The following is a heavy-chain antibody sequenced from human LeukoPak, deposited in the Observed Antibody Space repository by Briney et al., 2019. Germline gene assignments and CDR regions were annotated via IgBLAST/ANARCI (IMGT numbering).Heavy chain of an antibody. J-gene: IGHJ4*02. D-gene: IGHD3-10*01. CDR1: GGSFSGYY. V-gene: IGHV4-34*01. CDR2: INHSGST. Sequence: SETLSLTCAVYGGSFSGYYWSWIRQPPGKGLEWIGEINHSGSTNYNPSLKSRVTISVDTSKNQFSLKLSSVTAADTAVYYCARRESSYYGSGSYPTFFDYWGQGTLVPVSS. CDR3: ARRESSYYGSGSYPTFFDY.